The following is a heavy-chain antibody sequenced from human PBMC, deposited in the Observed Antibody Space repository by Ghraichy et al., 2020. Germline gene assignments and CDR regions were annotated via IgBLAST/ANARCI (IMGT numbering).Heavy chain of an antibody. CDR1: GGSVSSGSYY. V-gene: IGHV4-61*01. CDR3: ARDRDNWNSRFAFDI. CDR2: IYYSGST. D-gene: IGHD1/OR15-1a*01. Sequence: SETLSLTCTVSGGSVSSGSYYWSWIRQPPGKGLEWIGYIYYSGSTNYNPSLKSRVTISVDTSKNQFSLKLSSVTAADTAVYYCARDRDNWNSRFAFDIWGQGTMVTVSS. J-gene: IGHJ3*02.